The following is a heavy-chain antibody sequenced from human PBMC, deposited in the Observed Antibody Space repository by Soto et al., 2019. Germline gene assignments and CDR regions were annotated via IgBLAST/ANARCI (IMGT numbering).Heavy chain of an antibody. CDR1: GFTFGDYG. J-gene: IGHJ4*02. CDR2: IGSEAFGGTT. D-gene: IGHD4-17*01. V-gene: IGHV3-49*03. Sequence: GGSLRLSCTASGFTFGDYGVSWFRQAPGKGLEWVAFIGSEAFGGTTEYATSVRGRFTISRDDPKSSVFLQMHSLQTEDTALYVGSRDISVMDHQRLDDWGQGTQVTVS. CDR3: SRDISVMDHQRLDD.